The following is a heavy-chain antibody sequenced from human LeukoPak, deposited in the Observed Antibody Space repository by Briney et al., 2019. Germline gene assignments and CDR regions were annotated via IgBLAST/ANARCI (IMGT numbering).Heavy chain of an antibody. CDR3: ARLYDSSGYYYPFDY. Sequence: SQTLSLTCTVSGGSISSGDYYRSWIRQPPGKGLEWIGYIYYSGSTYYNPSLKSRVTISVDTSKNHFSLKLSSVTAADTAVYHCARLYDSSGYYYPFDYWGQGTLVTVSS. V-gene: IGHV4-30-4*01. CDR2: IYYSGST. J-gene: IGHJ4*02. D-gene: IGHD3-22*01. CDR1: GGSISSGDYY.